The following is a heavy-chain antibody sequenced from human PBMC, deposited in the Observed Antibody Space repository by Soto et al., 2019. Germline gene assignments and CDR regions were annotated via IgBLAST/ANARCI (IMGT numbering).Heavy chain of an antibody. J-gene: IGHJ3*02. V-gene: IGHV3-23*01. CDR3: APSTHQGVIFGVVMAGPDAFDI. CDR2: ISGSGGST. Sequence: GGSLRLSCAASGFTFSSYAMSWVRQAPGKGLEWVSAISGSGGSTYYADSVKGRFTISRDNSKNTLYLQMNSLRAEDTAVYYCAPSTHQGVIFGVVMAGPDAFDIWGQGTMVTVSS. CDR1: GFTFSSYA. D-gene: IGHD3-3*01.